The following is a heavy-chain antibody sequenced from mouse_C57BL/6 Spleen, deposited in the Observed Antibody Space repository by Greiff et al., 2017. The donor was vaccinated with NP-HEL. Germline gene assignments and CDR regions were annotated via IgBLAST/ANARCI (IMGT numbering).Heavy chain of an antibody. Sequence: VQLQQSGAELAKPGASVKLSCTASGYPFTSYWMHWVKQRPGQGLEWIGYINPSSGYTKYNQKFKDKATVTADKSASTAYMQLSSLTYEDSSGYYCARGVDYWGQGTSVTVSS. J-gene: IGHJ4*01. CDR1: GYPFTSYW. CDR2: INPSSGYT. CDR3: ARGVDY. V-gene: IGHV1-7*01.